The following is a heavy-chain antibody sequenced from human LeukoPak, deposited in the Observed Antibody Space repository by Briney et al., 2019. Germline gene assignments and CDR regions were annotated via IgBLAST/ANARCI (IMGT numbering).Heavy chain of an antibody. J-gene: IGHJ3*02. V-gene: IGHV3-15*01. CDR3: CIVVVPAAIRGSSWFDDAFDI. CDR1: GFTFSNAW. D-gene: IGHD2-2*02. Sequence: GGSLRLSCAASGFTFSNAWMSWVRQAPGKGLEWVGRIKSKTDGGTTDYAAPVKGRFTISRDDSKSIAYLQMNSLKTEDTAVYYCCIVVVPAAIRGSSWFDDAFDIWGQGTMVTVSS. CDR2: IKSKTDGGTT.